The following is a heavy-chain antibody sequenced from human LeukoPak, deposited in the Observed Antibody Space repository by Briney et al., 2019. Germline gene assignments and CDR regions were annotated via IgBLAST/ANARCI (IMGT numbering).Heavy chain of an antibody. CDR2: MNPNSGNT. CDR3: ARVGESVDYYGSGGEVNLFDP. J-gene: IGHJ5*02. V-gene: IGHV1-8*01. D-gene: IGHD3-10*01. Sequence: ASVKVFCKASGYTFTSYDINWVRQATGQGLEWMGWMNPNSGNTGYAQKFQGRVTMTRNTSISTAYMELSSLRSEDTAVYYCARVGESVDYYGSGGEVNLFDPWGQGTLVTVSS. CDR1: GYTFTSYD.